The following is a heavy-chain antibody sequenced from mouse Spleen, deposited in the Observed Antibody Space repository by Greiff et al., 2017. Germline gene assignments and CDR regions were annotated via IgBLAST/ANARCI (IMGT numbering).Heavy chain of an antibody. J-gene: IGHJ4*01. CDR1: GFTFSSYT. D-gene: IGHD1-1*01. CDR3: ARHSDYGSSPITMGAMDY. Sequence: EVMLVESGGGLVKPGGSLKLSCAASGFTFSSYTMSWVRQTPEKRLEWVATISGGGGNTYYPDSVKGRFTISRDNAKNTLYLQMSSLRSEDTALYYCARHSDYGSSPITMGAMDYWGQGTSVTVSS. CDR2: ISGGGGNT. V-gene: IGHV5-9*01.